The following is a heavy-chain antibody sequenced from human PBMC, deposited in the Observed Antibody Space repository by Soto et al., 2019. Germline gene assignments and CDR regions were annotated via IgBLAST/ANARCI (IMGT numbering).Heavy chain of an antibody. J-gene: IGHJ5*02. CDR2: ISSSSSYI. CDR1: GFTFSSYS. Sequence: GGSLRLSCAASGFTFSSYSMNWVRQAPGKGLEWVSSISSSSSYIYYADSVKGRFTISRDNAKNSLYLQMNSLRAEDTAVYYCARGVSVYSNYGGVWFDPWGQGTLVTVSS. D-gene: IGHD4-4*01. CDR3: ARGVSVYSNYGGVWFDP. V-gene: IGHV3-21*01.